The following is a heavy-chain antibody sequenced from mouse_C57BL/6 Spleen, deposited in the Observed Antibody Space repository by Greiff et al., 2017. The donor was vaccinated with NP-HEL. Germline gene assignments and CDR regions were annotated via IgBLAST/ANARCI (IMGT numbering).Heavy chain of an antibody. CDR1: GYTFTSYW. CDR2: IDPSDSET. CDR3: AREGNSATGAWFAY. V-gene: IGHV1-52*01. J-gene: IGHJ3*01. D-gene: IGHD1-2*01. Sequence: VQLQQPGAELVRPGSSVKLSCKASGYTFTSYWMHWVKQRPIQGLEWIGNIDPSDSETHYNQKFKDKATLTVDKSSSTAYMQLSSLTSEDSAVYDCAREGNSATGAWFAYWGQGTLVTVSA.